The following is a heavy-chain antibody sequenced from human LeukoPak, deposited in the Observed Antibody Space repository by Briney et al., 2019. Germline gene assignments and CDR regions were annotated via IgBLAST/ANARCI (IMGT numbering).Heavy chain of an antibody. D-gene: IGHD4-17*01. V-gene: IGHV3-11*01. J-gene: IGHJ6*03. Sequence: GGSLRLSCAASGFTFSDYYMSWIRQATGKGLEWVSYISSSGSTIYYADSVKDRFTISRDNAKNSLYLQMNSLRAEDTAVYYCARDLNDYGDYGARYYYYYMDVWGKGTTVTVSS. CDR3: ARDLNDYGDYGARYYYYYMDV. CDR2: ISSSGSTI. CDR1: GFTFSDYY.